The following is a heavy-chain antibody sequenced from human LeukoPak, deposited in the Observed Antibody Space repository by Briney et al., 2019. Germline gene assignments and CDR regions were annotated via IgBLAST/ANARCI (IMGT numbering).Heavy chain of an antibody. D-gene: IGHD3-22*01. V-gene: IGHV1-69*04. CDR2: IIPIFGIA. J-gene: IGHJ4*02. Sequence: SVKVSCKASGGTFSSYAISWVRQAPGQGLEWMGRIIPIFGIANYAQKFQGRVTITADKSTSTAYMELSSLRSEDAAVYYCARDYDSSGPFDYWGQGTLVTVSS. CDR1: GGTFSSYA. CDR3: ARDYDSSGPFDY.